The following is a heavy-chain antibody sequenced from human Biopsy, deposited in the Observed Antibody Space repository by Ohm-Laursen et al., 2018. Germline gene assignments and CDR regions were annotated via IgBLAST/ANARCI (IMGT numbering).Heavy chain of an antibody. V-gene: IGHV4-34*01. CDR2: INHSGRT. Sequence: TLSLTCAVYGESFNGYYWSWIRQTPGKGLEWIGEINHSGRTNYNPSLKSRVTISVDTSKNQSSLKVRSVTAADTAAYYCVRGVDYYDPYHYYALDVWGQGTTVTVSS. CDR1: GESFNGYY. J-gene: IGHJ6*02. CDR3: VRGVDYYDPYHYYALDV. D-gene: IGHD3-22*01.